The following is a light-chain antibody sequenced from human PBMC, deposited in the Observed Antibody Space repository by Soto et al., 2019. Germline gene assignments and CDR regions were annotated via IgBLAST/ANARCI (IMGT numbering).Light chain of an antibody. V-gene: IGKV4-1*01. CDR2: WAS. CDR1: QSLLYSSNNKNY. Sequence: DIVMTQSPDSLAVSLGERATINCKSSQSLLYSSNNKNYLAWYQQKPGQPPKLLIYWASTRESGVPDRFSGSGSGADFTLTISSLQAEDVAVYYCQQYYRKPWTFGQGTKVEIK. J-gene: IGKJ1*01. CDR3: QQYYRKPWT.